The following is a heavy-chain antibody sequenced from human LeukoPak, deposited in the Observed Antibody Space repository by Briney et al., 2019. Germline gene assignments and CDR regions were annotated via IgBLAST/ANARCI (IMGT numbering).Heavy chain of an antibody. CDR1: GFAFNVFG. CDR2: ISYDGSNK. D-gene: IGHD6-19*01. Sequence: GGSLRLSCEGSGFAFNVFGMHWIRQAPGKGLEWVAVISYDGSNKYYADSVKGRFTISRDNSKNTLYLQMNSLRAEDTAVYYCAKRGVSGWHPLCFGGQGTLVTVSS. V-gene: IGHV3-30*18. CDR3: AKRGVSGWHPLCF. J-gene: IGHJ4*02.